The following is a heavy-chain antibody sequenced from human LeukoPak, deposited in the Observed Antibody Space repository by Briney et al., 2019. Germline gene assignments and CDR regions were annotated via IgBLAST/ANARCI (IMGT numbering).Heavy chain of an antibody. J-gene: IGHJ4*02. V-gene: IGHV3-11*01. Sequence: PGGSLRLSCAASGFTFSDYYMSWIRQAPGKGLEWVSYISSSGSTIYYADSVKGRFTISRDNAKNSLYLQMNSLRAEDTAVYYCARLAVNPVNTPFDYWGQGTLVTVSS. D-gene: IGHD3-22*01. CDR3: ARLAVNPVNTPFDY. CDR2: ISSSGSTI. CDR1: GFTFSDYY.